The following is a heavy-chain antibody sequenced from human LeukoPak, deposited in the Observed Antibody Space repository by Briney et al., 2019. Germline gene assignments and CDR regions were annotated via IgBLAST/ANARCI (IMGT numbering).Heavy chain of an antibody. CDR2: IYYSGST. V-gene: IGHV4-39*07. CDR3: ARGHHDYGDY. J-gene: IGHJ4*02. Sequence: NSSETLSLTCTVSGGSISSSSYYWGWIRQPPVKGLEWIGSIYYSGSTYYNPSLKSRVTISVDTSKNQFSLKLSSVTAADTAVYYCARGHHDYGDYWGQGTLVTVSS. CDR1: GGSISSSSYY.